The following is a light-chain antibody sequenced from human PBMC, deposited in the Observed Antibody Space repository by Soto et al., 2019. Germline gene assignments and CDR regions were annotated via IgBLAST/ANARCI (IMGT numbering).Light chain of an antibody. Sequence: EIVMTQSPATLSVSPGERATLSCRASQSVSSNLAWYQQKPGQAPSLLIYDASTRATGIPARFSGSGSGTEFTLPISSLQSEDFAVYYCQQYYNWPRTFGQGTRVEIK. CDR1: QSVSSN. V-gene: IGKV3-15*01. CDR2: DAS. CDR3: QQYYNWPRT. J-gene: IGKJ1*01.